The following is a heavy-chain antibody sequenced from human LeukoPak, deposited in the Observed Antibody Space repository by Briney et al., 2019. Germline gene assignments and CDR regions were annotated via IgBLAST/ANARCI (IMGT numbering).Heavy chain of an antibody. Sequence: SETLSLTCTVSGDSVSSDYYWAWIRQPPGKGLEWIGSAYHRGGPHYNPSLRSRVTILVDTSENQLSLELSSVTAADTAVYYCARALYYFETSGYTFDYWGQGSLVTVSS. V-gene: IGHV4-38-2*02. CDR3: ARALYYFETSGYTFDY. CDR2: AYHRGGP. D-gene: IGHD3-22*01. J-gene: IGHJ4*02. CDR1: GDSVSSDYY.